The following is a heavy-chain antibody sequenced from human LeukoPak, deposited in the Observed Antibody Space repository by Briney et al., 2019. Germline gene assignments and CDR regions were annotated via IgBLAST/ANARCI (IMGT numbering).Heavy chain of an antibody. V-gene: IGHV4-38-2*02. CDR2: IYHSGST. J-gene: IGHJ4*02. CDR1: GYSISSGYY. D-gene: IGHD1-1*01. CDR3: ARDNSEMEYIDY. Sequence: SETLSLTCTVSGYSISSGYYWGWIRQPPGKGLEWIGSIYHSGSTYYNPSLKSRVTISVDTSKNQFSLKLSSVTAADTAVYYCARDNSEMEYIDYWGQGTLVTVSS.